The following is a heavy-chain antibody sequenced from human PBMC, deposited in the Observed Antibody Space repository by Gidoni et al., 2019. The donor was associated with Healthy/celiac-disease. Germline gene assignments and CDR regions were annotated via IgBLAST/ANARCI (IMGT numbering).Heavy chain of an antibody. Sequence: QVQLVQSGAEVKKPGASVKVSCKASGYTSTSYYMHWVRQAPGQGLEWMGIINPSGGSTSYAQKFQGRVTMTRDTSTSTVYMELSSLRSEDTAVYYCARDPIWFGESKPRYYFDYWGQGTLVTVSS. V-gene: IGHV1-46*01. CDR3: ARDPIWFGESKPRYYFDY. D-gene: IGHD3-10*01. J-gene: IGHJ4*02. CDR1: GYTSTSYY. CDR2: INPSGGST.